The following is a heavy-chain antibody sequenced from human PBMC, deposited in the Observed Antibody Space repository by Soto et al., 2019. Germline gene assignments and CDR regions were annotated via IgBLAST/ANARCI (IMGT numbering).Heavy chain of an antibody. V-gene: IGHV3-48*03. CDR3: AREYLSAAGLIYYYGMDV. D-gene: IGHD6-13*01. CDR2: ISSSGSTI. J-gene: IGHJ6*02. CDR1: GFTFSSYE. Sequence: GGSLRLSCAASGFTFSSYEMNWVRQAPGKGLGWVSYISSSGSTIYYADSVKGRFTISRDNAKNSLYLQMNSLRAEDTAVYYCAREYLSAAGLIYYYGMDVWGQGTTVTVSS.